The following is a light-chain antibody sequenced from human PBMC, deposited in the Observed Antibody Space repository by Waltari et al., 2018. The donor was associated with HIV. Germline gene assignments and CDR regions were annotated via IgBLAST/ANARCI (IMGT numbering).Light chain of an antibody. CDR2: EVT. CDR3: SSYAGTNMLL. J-gene: IGLJ2*01. Sequence: QSALTQPPSASGSPGQSVTISCTGTSSDVGGYNYVSWYQQHTGKAPKLMIYEVTKRPSSVPVLFSASNSGYTASLTVSGLQAEDEADYSCSSYAGTNMLLFGGRTKLTFL. V-gene: IGLV2-8*01. CDR1: SSDVGGYNY.